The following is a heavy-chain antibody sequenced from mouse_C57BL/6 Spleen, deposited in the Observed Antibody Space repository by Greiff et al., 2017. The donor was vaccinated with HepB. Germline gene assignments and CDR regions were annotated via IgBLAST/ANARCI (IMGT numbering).Heavy chain of an antibody. CDR1: GFTFSSYA. CDR2: ISDGGSYT. D-gene: IGHD2-1*01. Sequence: EVKLMESGGGLVKPGGSLKLSCAASGFTFSSYAMSWVRQTPEKRLEWVATISDGGSYTYYPDNVKGRFTISRDNAKNNLYLQMSHLQSEDTAMYYCASTVRYFDVWGTGTTVTVSS. J-gene: IGHJ1*03. V-gene: IGHV5-4*03. CDR3: ASTVRYFDV.